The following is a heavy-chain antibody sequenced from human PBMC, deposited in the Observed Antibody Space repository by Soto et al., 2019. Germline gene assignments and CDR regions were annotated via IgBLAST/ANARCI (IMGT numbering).Heavy chain of an antibody. J-gene: IGHJ6*02. Sequence: SQTLSLTCVIPGDXVSSNSAAWNWIRQSPSRGLEWLGRTYYRSKWYNDYAVSVNSRITINPDTSKNQLSLQLNSVTPKDTSVYYCARVSRDMHVAGTGYYYGMYVWGQGTTVTVSS. CDR3: ARVSRDMHVAGTGYYYGMYV. CDR1: GDXVSSNSAA. D-gene: IGHD6-19*01. CDR2: TYYRSKWYN. V-gene: IGHV6-1*01.